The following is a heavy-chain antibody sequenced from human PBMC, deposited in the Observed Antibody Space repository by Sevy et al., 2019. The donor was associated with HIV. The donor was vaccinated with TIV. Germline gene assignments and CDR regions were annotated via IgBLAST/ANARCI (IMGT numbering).Heavy chain of an antibody. CDR2: IKKDGSVK. D-gene: IGHD3-3*01. CDR3: ARWRGSQSEFDY. Sequence: GGSLRLSCAASGFTFSSYWMSWVRQAPGKGLEWVADIKKDGSVKLYADAVKGRFTISRDNAENSVDLQMKSLRAEDTAVYFCARWRGSQSEFDYRGQGTRVTVSS. J-gene: IGHJ4*02. V-gene: IGHV3-7*01. CDR1: GFTFSSYW.